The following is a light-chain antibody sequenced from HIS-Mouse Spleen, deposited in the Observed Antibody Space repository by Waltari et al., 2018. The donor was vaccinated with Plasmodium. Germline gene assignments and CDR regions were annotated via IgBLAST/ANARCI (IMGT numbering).Light chain of an antibody. CDR2: EVS. J-gene: IGLJ2*01. V-gene: IGLV2-8*01. CDR3: SSYAGSNNLEV. CDR1: SSDVGGYNY. Sequence: QSALTQPPSASGSPGQSVTISCTGTSSDVGGYNYVSWYQQHPGKAPKLMIYEVSNGPSGVPDRFFGSKSGNTASLTVSGLQAEDEADYYCSSYAGSNNLEVFGGGTKLTVL.